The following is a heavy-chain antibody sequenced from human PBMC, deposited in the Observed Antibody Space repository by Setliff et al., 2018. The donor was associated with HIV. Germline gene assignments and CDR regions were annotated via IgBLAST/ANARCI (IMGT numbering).Heavy chain of an antibody. Sequence: GESLKISCKSSGYRFTNYWVGWVRQMPGKDLECMGIIYPGDSDTRYSPSFKGQVTISVDKSISTAFLQWSSLKASDTAMYYCARRGVNTANSAFSTFDYWGQGALVTVSS. CDR2: IYPGDSDT. V-gene: IGHV5-51*01. CDR1: GYRFTNYW. D-gene: IGHD1-7*01. J-gene: IGHJ4*02. CDR3: ARRGVNTANSAFSTFDY.